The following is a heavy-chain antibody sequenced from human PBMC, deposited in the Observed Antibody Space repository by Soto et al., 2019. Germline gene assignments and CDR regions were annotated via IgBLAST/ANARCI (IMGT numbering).Heavy chain of an antibody. CDR3: ARARSYYDSSGYYPYYYYGMDV. V-gene: IGHV4-59*01. CDR1: GGSISSYY. Sequence: QVQLQESGPGLVKPSETLSLTCTVSGGSISSYYWSWIRQPPGKGLEWIGYIYYSGSTNYNPSLKSRVTISVDTSKNQFSLKLSSVTAADTAVYYCARARSYYDSSGYYPYYYYGMDVWGQGTTVTVSS. D-gene: IGHD3-22*01. CDR2: IYYSGST. J-gene: IGHJ6*02.